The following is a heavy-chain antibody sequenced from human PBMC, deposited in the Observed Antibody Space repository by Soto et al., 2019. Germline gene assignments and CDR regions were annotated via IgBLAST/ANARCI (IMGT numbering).Heavy chain of an antibody. CDR1: GYTFTSYG. D-gene: IGHD2-2*01. CDR3: ARESLIVVDPDAFDI. V-gene: IGHV1-18*01. Sequence: GASVKVSCKASGYTFTSYGISWVRQAPGQGLEWMGWISAYNGNTNYAQKLQGRVTMTTDTSTSTAYMELRSLRSDDTAVYYCARESLIVVDPDAFDIWGQGTMVTVSS. J-gene: IGHJ3*02. CDR2: ISAYNGNT.